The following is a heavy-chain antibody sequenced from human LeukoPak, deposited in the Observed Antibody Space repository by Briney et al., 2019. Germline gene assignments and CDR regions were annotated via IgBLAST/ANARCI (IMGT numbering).Heavy chain of an antibody. V-gene: IGHV3-23*01. CDR2: ISGSGGST. CDR3: AKSPDSSPDAFDI. Sequence: AGSRSLSCAPSGFTFSSYSMRWVRQAPGGGLEWVSAISGSGGSTYYADSVKGRFTISRDNSKNTLYLQMNSLRAEDTAVYYCAKSPDSSPDAFDIWGQGTMVTVSS. J-gene: IGHJ3*02. CDR1: GFTFSSYS. D-gene: IGHD3-22*01.